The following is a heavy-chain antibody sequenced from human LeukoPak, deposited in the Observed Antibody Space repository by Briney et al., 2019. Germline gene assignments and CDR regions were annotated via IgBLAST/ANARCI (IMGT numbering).Heavy chain of an antibody. V-gene: IGHV1-8*01. CDR2: MNPNSGNT. D-gene: IGHD3-3*01. CDR1: GYTFTSYD. J-gene: IGHJ5*02. Sequence: ASVKVSCMASGYTFTSYDINWVRQATGQGLEWMGWMNPNSGNTGYAQKFQGRVTMTRNTSISTAYMELSSLRSEDTAVYYCARAPREYYDFWSGYPVDWFDPWGQGTLVTVSS. CDR3: ARAPREYYDFWSGYPVDWFDP.